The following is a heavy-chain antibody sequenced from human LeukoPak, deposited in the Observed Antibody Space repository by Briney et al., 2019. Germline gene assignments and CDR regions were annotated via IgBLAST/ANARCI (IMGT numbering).Heavy chain of an antibody. Sequence: PGGSLRLSCAASGFTFSSYAMSWVRQAPGKGLEWVSVIYSGGSTYYADSVKGRFTISRHNSKNTLYLQMNSLRAEDTAVYYCARGSSHWEFDYWGQGTLVTVSS. V-gene: IGHV3-53*04. CDR2: IYSGGST. CDR3: ARGSSHWEFDY. D-gene: IGHD2-2*01. J-gene: IGHJ4*02. CDR1: GFTFSSYA.